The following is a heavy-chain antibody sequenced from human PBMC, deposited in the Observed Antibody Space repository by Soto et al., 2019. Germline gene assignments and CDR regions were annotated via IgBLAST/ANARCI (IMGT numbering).Heavy chain of an antibody. CDR3: AREPRQLIWSGEPHD. CDR1: GGSISSPNFY. V-gene: IGHV4-31*03. CDR2: IYYNGTT. D-gene: IGHD3-10*01. J-gene: IGHJ4*02. Sequence: PSETLSLTCTVSGGSISSPNFYWSWIRQHPGKGLEWIGHIYYNGTTYYNPTLKSRVSISVDTSKNQFSLKLSSVTAADTAVYYCAREPRQLIWSGEPHDWGRGTLVTVSS.